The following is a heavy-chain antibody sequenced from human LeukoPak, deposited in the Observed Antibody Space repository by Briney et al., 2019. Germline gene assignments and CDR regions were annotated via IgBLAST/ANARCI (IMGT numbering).Heavy chain of an antibody. J-gene: IGHJ5*02. CDR3: AKDPISPYYDYVWGTQTEGGFWFDP. CDR2: ISGSGGST. CDR1: GFTFSSYA. Sequence: QPGGSLRLSCAASGFTFSSYAMSWVRQAPGKGLEWVSAISGSGGSTYYADSVKGRFTISRDNSKNTLYLQMNSLRAEDTAVYYCAKDPISPYYDYVWGTQTEGGFWFDPWGQGTLVTVSS. V-gene: IGHV3-23*01. D-gene: IGHD3-16*01.